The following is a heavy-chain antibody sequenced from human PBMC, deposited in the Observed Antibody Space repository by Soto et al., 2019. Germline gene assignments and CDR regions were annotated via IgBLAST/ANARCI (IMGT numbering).Heavy chain of an antibody. Sequence: GGSLRLSCAASGFTFSIYAMMWVRQAPGKGLEWVSSMTGSSDSTYYADSVKGRFTICRDNAKNSLYLQMNRPRAEDTAVYYCARDSSRNYAHFDYWGQGTLVTVSS. J-gene: IGHJ4*02. CDR3: ARDSSRNYAHFDY. CDR2: MTGSSDST. CDR1: GFTFSIYA. D-gene: IGHD1-7*01. V-gene: IGHV3-23*01.